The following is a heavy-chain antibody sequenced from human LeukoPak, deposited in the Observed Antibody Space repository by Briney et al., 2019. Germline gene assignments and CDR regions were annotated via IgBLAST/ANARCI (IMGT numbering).Heavy chain of an antibody. V-gene: IGHV4-4*02. J-gene: IGHJ4*02. CDR1: GGSITSTNW. CDR2: VSLSGLT. Sequence: SETLSLTCGVSGGSITSTNWWSWVRQPPGQGLEWIGEVSLSGLTNYNPSLSSRVIMALDTSKNHLSLNLTSVTAADTAVYYCWRKKGAFSLFGYWGQGTLVTVPS. D-gene: IGHD3-16*01. CDR3: WRKKGAFSLFGY.